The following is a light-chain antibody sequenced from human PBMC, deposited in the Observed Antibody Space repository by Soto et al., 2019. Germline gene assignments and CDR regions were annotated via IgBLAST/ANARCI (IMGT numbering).Light chain of an antibody. J-gene: IGKJ1*01. Sequence: DTEMTQSPSTLSGSVGDRVTITCRASRTISNWVAWYQQKPGKAPKLLISDASDLERGVPSRFSGTGSGTEFTLTISSLQPDDFATYYCQQYDTYSCTFGKGTKV. V-gene: IGKV1-5*01. CDR2: DAS. CDR1: RTISNW. CDR3: QQYDTYSCT.